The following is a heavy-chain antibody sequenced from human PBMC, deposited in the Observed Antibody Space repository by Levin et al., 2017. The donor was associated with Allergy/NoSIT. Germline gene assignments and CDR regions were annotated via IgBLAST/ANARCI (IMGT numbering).Heavy chain of an antibody. J-gene: IGHJ6*02. D-gene: IGHD1-20*01. V-gene: IGHV3-30*04. CDR1: GFTFTNYG. Sequence: GESLKISCAASGFTFTNYGFHWVRQAPGKGLEWVAFISYDAINKYYPDSLKGRFTISRDNSKNTLYLQLNSLRAEDTAVYYCARDKVVNYYYYYYGMDVWGQGTTVTVSS. CDR3: ARDKVVNYYYYYYGMDV. CDR2: ISYDAINK.